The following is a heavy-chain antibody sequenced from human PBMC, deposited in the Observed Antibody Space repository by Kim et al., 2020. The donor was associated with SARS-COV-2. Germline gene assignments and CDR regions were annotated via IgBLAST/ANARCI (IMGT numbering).Heavy chain of an antibody. CDR2: IYYSGST. V-gene: IGHV4-30-4*01. J-gene: IGHJ4*02. Sequence: TLSLTCTVSGGSISSGDYYWSWIRQPPGKGLEWIGYIYYSGSTYYNPSLKSRVTISVDTSKNQFSLKLSSVTAADTAVYYCASDRITMVRGAFDYWGQGTLVTVSS. CDR1: GGSISSGDYY. CDR3: ASDRITMVRGAFDY. D-gene: IGHD3-10*01.